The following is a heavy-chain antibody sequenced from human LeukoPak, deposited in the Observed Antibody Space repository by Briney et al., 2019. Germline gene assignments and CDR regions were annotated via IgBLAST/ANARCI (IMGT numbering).Heavy chain of an antibody. CDR1: GFTFSSYE. CDR2: ISSSGSTI. D-gene: IGHD6-13*01. Sequence: GGSLRLSGAASGFTFSSYEMNWVRQAPGKGLEWVSYISSSGSTIYYADSVKGRFTISRDNAKNSLYLRMNSLRAEDTAVYYCARVQYSSSWEFDYWGQGTLVTVSS. CDR3: ARVQYSSSWEFDY. V-gene: IGHV3-48*03. J-gene: IGHJ4*02.